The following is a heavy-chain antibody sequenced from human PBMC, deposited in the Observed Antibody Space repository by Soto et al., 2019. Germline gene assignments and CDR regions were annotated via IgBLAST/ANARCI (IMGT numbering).Heavy chain of an antibody. CDR3: ARIRFEDYGAWFDP. CDR2: IDWDDDK. Sequence: SRPTLVTPTQTLTLTCTFSGFSGSSSGICVGWIRQPPGKALEWLALIDWDDDKYYSTSLKTTLTISKDTSKNQIGLIITNMDTAATATYYCARIRFEDYGAWFDPWGQGTLVTVSS. J-gene: IGHJ5*02. CDR1: GFSGSSSGIC. D-gene: IGHD4-17*01. V-gene: IGHV2-70*01.